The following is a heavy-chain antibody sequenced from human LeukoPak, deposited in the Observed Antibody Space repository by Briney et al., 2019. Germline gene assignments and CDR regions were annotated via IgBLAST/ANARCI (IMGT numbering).Heavy chain of an antibody. CDR3: ARGGLVFGY. CDR2: IYENGGTT. CDR1: GFTFRSHA. V-gene: IGHV3-23*01. Sequence: GGSLRLSCVGSGFTFRSHAMSWVRQAPEKGLEFVSGIYENGGTTYYADSVKGRFSISRDNSKNTLYLQMNSLRAEDTAVYYCARGGLVFGYWGQGTLVTVSS. D-gene: IGHD2-2*01. J-gene: IGHJ4*02.